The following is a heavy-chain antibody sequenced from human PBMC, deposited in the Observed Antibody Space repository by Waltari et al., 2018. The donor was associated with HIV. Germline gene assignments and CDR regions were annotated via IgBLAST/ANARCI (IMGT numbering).Heavy chain of an antibody. D-gene: IGHD5-12*01. Sequence: QVQLVESGGGVVQPGGSLRVSCAAPGFTFSSSGFNWVRQAPGKGLEWVAFIRYDGNKNYYADSVKGRFTISRDNSKNTLYLQMNSLRAEDTAVYYCAKDSLFRPYEYSHLDFWGQGTLVTVSS. CDR1: GFTFSSSG. V-gene: IGHV3-30*02. J-gene: IGHJ4*02. CDR2: IRYDGNKN. CDR3: AKDSLFRPYEYSHLDF.